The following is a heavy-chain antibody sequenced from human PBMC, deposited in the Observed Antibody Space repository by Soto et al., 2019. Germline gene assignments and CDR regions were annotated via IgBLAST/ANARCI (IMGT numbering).Heavy chain of an antibody. V-gene: IGHV3-30-3*02. CDR1: GFTFSSYS. Sequence: GWSLRLSCAASGFTFSSYSIHWVRQAPGKGLEWVAIISYDGSNEYYADSVKGRFTISRDNSKNTVYLQMNSLRPDDTAVYYCAKNRGGEGGMDVWGQGTTVTVSS. D-gene: IGHD4-17*01. J-gene: IGHJ6*02. CDR2: ISYDGSNE. CDR3: AKNRGGEGGMDV.